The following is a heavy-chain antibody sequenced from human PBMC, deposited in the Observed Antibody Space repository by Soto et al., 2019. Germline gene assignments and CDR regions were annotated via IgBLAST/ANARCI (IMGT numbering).Heavy chain of an antibody. CDR1: GGSISSSNW. V-gene: IGHV4-4*02. CDR3: ASWNFRNWFDP. J-gene: IGHJ5*02. Sequence: QVQLQESGPGLVKPSGTLSLTCAVSGGSISSSNWWSWVRQPPGKGLGWIGEIYHSGSTNYNTSLKNRVTISVDKSKNQFSLKLSSVTAADTAVYYCASWNFRNWFDPWGQGTLVTVSS. CDR2: IYHSGST. D-gene: IGHD1-7*01.